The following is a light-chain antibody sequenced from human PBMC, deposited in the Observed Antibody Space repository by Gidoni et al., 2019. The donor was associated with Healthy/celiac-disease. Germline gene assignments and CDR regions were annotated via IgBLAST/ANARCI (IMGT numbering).Light chain of an antibody. J-gene: IGLJ2*01. CDR3: QSYDSSLSGPVV. CDR2: GNS. CDR1: SSNIGAGYD. Sequence: QSVLTQPPSVPGAPGQRVTISCTASSSNIGAGYDVHWYQQLPGTTPKLLIYGNSNRPSGVPDRFSGSKSGTSASLAISGLQAEDEADYYCQSYDSSLSGPVVFGGGTKLTVL. V-gene: IGLV1-40*01.